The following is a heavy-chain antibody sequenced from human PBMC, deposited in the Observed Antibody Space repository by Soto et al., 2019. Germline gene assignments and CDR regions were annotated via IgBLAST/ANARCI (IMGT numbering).Heavy chain of an antibody. D-gene: IGHD6-13*01. V-gene: IGHV1-69*06. J-gene: IGHJ6*02. CDR2: IIPIFGTA. CDR3: ASSLRGFLYSSSWYAAV. Sequence: ASVKVSCKASGGTFSSSAISWVRQAPGQGLEWMGGIIPIFGTANYAQKLQGRVTITADKSTSTAYMELSSLRSEDTAVYYCASSLRGFLYSSSWYAAVWGQGTTVTSP. CDR1: GGTFSSSA.